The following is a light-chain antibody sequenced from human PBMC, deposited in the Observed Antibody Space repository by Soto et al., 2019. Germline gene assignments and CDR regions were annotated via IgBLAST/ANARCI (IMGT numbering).Light chain of an antibody. Sequence: DIQITQSPSSLSASVGDRVTITCRASQGISNYLALYQQKPGKVPKLLIYAASTLQSGVPSRFSGSGSGTDFTLTISSLQPEDVATYYCQKYNSAPTWTFGQGTKVDIK. J-gene: IGKJ1*01. CDR1: QGISNY. CDR3: QKYNSAPTWT. CDR2: AAS. V-gene: IGKV1-27*01.